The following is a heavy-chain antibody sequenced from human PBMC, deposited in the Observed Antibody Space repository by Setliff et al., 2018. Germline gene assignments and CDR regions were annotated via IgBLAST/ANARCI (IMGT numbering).Heavy chain of an antibody. Sequence: GGSLRLSCAAPGPTFSRYSMNWVRQAPGKGLEWISYISSSNSGMYYADSVKGRFTISRDNAKTSLYLQMDSLRAEDTAVYFCARSPGWIPWFDSWGQGTLVTVSS. D-gene: IGHD5-18*01. V-gene: IGHV3-48*04. J-gene: IGHJ5*01. CDR1: GPTFSRYS. CDR2: ISSSNSGM. CDR3: ARSPGWIPWFDS.